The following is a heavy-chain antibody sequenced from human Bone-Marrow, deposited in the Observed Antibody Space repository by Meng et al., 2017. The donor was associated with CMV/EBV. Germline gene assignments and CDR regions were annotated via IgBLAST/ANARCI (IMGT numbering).Heavy chain of an antibody. V-gene: IGHV3-23*01. CDR2: ISGSGGST. J-gene: IGHJ4*02. D-gene: IGHD6-13*01. CDR3: AKMMGRGYSSRPG. Sequence: GGSLRLSCAASGFTFSSYAMSWVRQAPGKGLEWVSAISGSGGSTYYADSVKGRFTISRDNSKNTLYLQMNSLRAEDTAVYCCAKMMGRGYSSRPGWGQGTLVTVSS. CDR1: GFTFSSYA.